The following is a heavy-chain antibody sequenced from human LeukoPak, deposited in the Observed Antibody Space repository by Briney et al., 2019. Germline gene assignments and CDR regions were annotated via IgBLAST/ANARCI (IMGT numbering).Heavy chain of an antibody. J-gene: IGHJ4*02. CDR3: AKEGDRYWYFDY. Sequence: GGSLRLSCAASGFTFSSYWMHWVRQAPGKGLVWVSRINSDGSSTSYADSVKGRFTISRDNAKNTLYLQMNSLRAEDTAVYYCAKEGDRYWYFDYWGQGALVTVSS. D-gene: IGHD1-26*01. CDR1: GFTFSSYW. CDR2: INSDGSST. V-gene: IGHV3-74*01.